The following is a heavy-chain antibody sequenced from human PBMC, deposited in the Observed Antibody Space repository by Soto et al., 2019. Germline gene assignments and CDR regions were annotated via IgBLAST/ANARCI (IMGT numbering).Heavy chain of an antibody. V-gene: IGHV3-66*01. J-gene: IGHJ3*01. CDR1: GFTVSSNY. CDR3: ARELSSNNWYGTAFDV. Sequence: EVQLVESGGGLVQPGGSLRLSCAASGFTVSSNYMTWVRQAPGKGLEWGSFIYSGGSTYFAYSVKGRFFISRDNSKNTLTLQMSNRRDKETALYYCARELSSNNWYGTAFDVCGQVTMVTVSS. CDR2: IYSGGST. D-gene: IGHD6-13*01.